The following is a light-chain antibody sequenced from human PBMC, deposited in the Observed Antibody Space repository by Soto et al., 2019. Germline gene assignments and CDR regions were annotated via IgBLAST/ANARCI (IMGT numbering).Light chain of an antibody. CDR2: DAS. CDR3: QQYDNLPIT. J-gene: IGKJ5*01. V-gene: IGKV1-33*01. CDR1: QSIRRS. Sequence: IHMTHDPSALSSSLADRVTLTCRASQSIRRSLNWYQQKPGKAPKLLIYDASNLETGVPSRFSGSGSGTDFTFTISSLQPEDIATYYCQQYDNLPITFGQGTRLEIK.